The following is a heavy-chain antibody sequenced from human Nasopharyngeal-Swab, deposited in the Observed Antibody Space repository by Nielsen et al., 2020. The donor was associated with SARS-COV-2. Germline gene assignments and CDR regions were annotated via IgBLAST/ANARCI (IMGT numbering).Heavy chain of an antibody. Sequence: GGSLRLSCAASGFTFSGYVMSWVRQAPGKGLEWVSVIYSGGSTYYADSVKGRFTISRDNSKNTLYLQMNSLRAEDTAVYYCARDAELDSSGHDAFDIWGQGTMVTVSS. CDR2: IYSGGST. CDR3: ARDAELDSSGHDAFDI. J-gene: IGHJ3*02. D-gene: IGHD3-22*01. CDR1: GFTFSGYV. V-gene: IGHV3-53*01.